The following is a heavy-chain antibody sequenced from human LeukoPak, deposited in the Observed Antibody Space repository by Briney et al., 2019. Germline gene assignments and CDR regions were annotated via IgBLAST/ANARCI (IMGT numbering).Heavy chain of an antibody. V-gene: IGHV1-46*01. CDR3: ARDLGLRGVTNWFDP. Sequence: ASVKVSCKASAYTFSNYLIHWVRQAPGQGLEWMGMIDPKSGSTDYTQKFQGRVSMTRDTSTSTVYMELSSLRSEDTAVYYCARDLGLRGVTNWFDPWGQGTLVTVTS. D-gene: IGHD3-10*01. CDR1: AYTFSNYL. CDR2: IDPKSGST. J-gene: IGHJ5*02.